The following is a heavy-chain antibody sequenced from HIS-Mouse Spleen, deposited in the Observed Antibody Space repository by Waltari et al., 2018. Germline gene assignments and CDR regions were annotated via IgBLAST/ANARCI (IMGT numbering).Heavy chain of an antibody. J-gene: IGHJ6*02. CDR2: ISYDGSNK. CDR3: ARDLDVGYGMDV. CDR1: GFTFSSYA. D-gene: IGHD2-15*01. V-gene: IGHV3-30-3*01. Sequence: QVQLVESGGGVVQPGRSLRLSCAASGFTFSSYAMHWVRQAPGKGLGWVAVISYDGSNKYYADSVKGRFTISRDNSKNTLYLQMNSLRAEDTAVYYCARDLDVGYGMDVWGQGTTVTVSS.